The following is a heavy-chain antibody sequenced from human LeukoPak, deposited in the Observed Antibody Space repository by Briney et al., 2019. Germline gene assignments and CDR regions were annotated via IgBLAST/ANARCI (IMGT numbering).Heavy chain of an antibody. CDR3: TKGRGAFDI. CDR2: ISNDGSNK. Sequence: PGGSLRLSWVASGFTFSSYGMHWVRQAPGKGLEWVAVISNDGSNKYYADSVKGRFTISRDNSKNTLYLQMNSLRAEDTAVYYCTKGRGAFDIWGQGTMVTVSS. J-gene: IGHJ3*02. CDR1: GFTFSSYG. D-gene: IGHD3-10*01. V-gene: IGHV3-30*18.